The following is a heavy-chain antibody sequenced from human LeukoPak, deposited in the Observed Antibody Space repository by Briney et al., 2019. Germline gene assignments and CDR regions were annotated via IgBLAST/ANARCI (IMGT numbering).Heavy chain of an antibody. D-gene: IGHD4-17*01. V-gene: IGHV3-23*01. CDR2: ISIGGDTT. CDR3: AKEIRPNDC. CDR1: GFTFSSHG. Sequence: PGGSLRPSCAVSGFTFSSHGMCWVRQAPGRGLEWVSSISIGGDTTYSDSVKGRFTISRDNSKNTLYLQLDSLRAEDTAIYYCAKEIRPNDCWGQGTLVTVSS. J-gene: IGHJ4*02.